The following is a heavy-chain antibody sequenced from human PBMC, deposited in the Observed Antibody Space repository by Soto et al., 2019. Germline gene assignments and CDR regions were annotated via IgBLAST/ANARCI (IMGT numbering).Heavy chain of an antibody. CDR3: ARRYCSGGSCYSGFDC. D-gene: IGHD2-15*01. V-gene: IGHV4-59*01. CDR2: IYDTGST. Sequence: SETLSLTCTVSGGSISNYYWSWIRQPPGKGLEWIGYIYDTGSTNYNPHLNKRVSMSVDTSKNQSSLELSSVTAADTALYYCARRYCSGGSCYSGFDCWGKRTLVTVSS. CDR1: GGSISNYY. J-gene: IGHJ4*02.